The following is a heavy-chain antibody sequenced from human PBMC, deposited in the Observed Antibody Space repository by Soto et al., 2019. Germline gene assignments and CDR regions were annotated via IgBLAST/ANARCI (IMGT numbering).Heavy chain of an antibody. D-gene: IGHD2-15*01. Sequence: GASVKVSCKASGYTFTGYYMHWVRQAPGQGLEWMGWINPNSGGTNYAQKFQGWVTMTRDTSISTAYMELSRLRSDDTAVYYCARGDIVVVVAATLDDPLHWFDPWGQGTLVTVSS. V-gene: IGHV1-2*04. J-gene: IGHJ5*02. CDR1: GYTFTGYY. CDR2: INPNSGGT. CDR3: ARGDIVVVVAATLDDPLHWFDP.